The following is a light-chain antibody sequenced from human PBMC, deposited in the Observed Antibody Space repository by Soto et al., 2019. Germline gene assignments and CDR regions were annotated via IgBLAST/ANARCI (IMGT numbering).Light chain of an antibody. V-gene: IGLV2-14*03. Sequence: QSVLTQPASVSGSPGQSITISCTGASSDVGGYNYVSWYQQHPGKAPKLIIYDVSNRPSGVSDRFSGSKSGNTASLTISGLQTEDEADYLCSSCATSSTLHVFGTGTKVTVL. CDR3: SSCATSSTLHV. J-gene: IGLJ1*01. CDR2: DVS. CDR1: SSDVGGYNY.